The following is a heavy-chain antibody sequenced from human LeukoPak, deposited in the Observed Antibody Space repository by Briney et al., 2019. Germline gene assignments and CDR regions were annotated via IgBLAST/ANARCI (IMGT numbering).Heavy chain of an antibody. V-gene: IGHV4-38-2*02. CDR3: AREGYDFWSGPRPNRFDP. Sequence: NPSETLSLTCTVSGYSISSGYYWGWIRQPPGKGLEWIGSIYHSGSTYYNPSLKSRVTISVDTSKNQFSLKLSSVTAADTAVYYCAREGYDFWSGPRPNRFDPWGQGTLVTVSS. CDR2: IYHSGST. D-gene: IGHD3-3*01. J-gene: IGHJ5*02. CDR1: GYSISSGYY.